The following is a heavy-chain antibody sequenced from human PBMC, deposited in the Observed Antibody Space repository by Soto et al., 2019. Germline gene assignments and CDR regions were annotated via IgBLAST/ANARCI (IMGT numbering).Heavy chain of an antibody. Sequence: TSETLSLTCTVSGGSISSYYWSWIRQPPGKGLEWIGYIYYSGSTNYNPSLKSRVTISVDTSKNQFSLKLSSVTAADTAVYYCAITRIAAAGNWFDPWGQGTLVTVSS. J-gene: IGHJ5*02. CDR2: IYYSGST. CDR3: AITRIAAAGNWFDP. D-gene: IGHD6-13*01. V-gene: IGHV4-59*01. CDR1: GGSISSYY.